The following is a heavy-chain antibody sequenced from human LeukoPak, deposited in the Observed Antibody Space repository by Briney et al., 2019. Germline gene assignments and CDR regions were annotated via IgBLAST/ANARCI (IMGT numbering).Heavy chain of an antibody. CDR2: ISDAGRSK. Sequence: PGGPLRLSCGASGFSFISYGMHWVRQAPGKGLEWVGVISDAGRSKHYADSVKGRFTISRDNSKDTLYLQMNSLRAEDTAVYYCAKRPSDYGDYVSYFDHWGQGTLVTVSS. CDR1: GFSFISYG. D-gene: IGHD4-17*01. J-gene: IGHJ4*02. CDR3: AKRPSDYGDYVSYFDH. V-gene: IGHV3-30*18.